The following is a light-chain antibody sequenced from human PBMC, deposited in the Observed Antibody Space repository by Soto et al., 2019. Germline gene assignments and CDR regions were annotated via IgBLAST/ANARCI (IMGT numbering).Light chain of an antibody. V-gene: IGLV2-23*01. CDR1: NRDVGNYNL. CDR2: EGS. CDR3: CSYAGDKTWV. Sequence: QSVLTQPASVSGSPGQSITISCTGTNRDVGNYNLVSWYQQQPGKAPEIMIYEGSKRPSGVSNRFSGSKSGNTASLTISGLQAEDEADYYCCSYAGDKTWVFGGGTKLTV. J-gene: IGLJ3*02.